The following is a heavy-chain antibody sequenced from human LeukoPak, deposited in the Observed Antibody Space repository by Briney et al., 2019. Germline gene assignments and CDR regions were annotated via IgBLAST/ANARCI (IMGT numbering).Heavy chain of an antibody. V-gene: IGHV1-3*03. D-gene: IGHD6-13*01. CDR2: INAGNGNT. Sequence: PGASVKVSCKASGYTFTSYAMHWVRQAPGQRLEWMGWINAGNGNTKYSQEFQGRVTITRDTSASTAYMELSSLRSEDMAVYYCARAKQQLVQAQRGAHNWFDPWGQGTLVTVSS. CDR1: GYTFTSYA. J-gene: IGHJ5*02. CDR3: ARAKQQLVQAQRGAHNWFDP.